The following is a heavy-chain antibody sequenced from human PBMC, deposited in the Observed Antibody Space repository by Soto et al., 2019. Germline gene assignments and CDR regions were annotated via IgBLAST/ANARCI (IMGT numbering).Heavy chain of an antibody. V-gene: IGHV1-69*02. CDR1: GGTFSSYT. D-gene: IGHD3-22*01. CDR3: ASAYYYDSSGYYYFDY. CDR2: IIPILGIA. J-gene: IGHJ4*02. Sequence: QVQLVQSGAEVKKPGSSVKVSCKASGGTFSSYTISWVRQAPGQGLEWMGRIIPILGIANYAQKFQGRVTITADKSTSTAYMELSSLRSEDTAVYYCASAYYYDSSGYYYFDYWGQGTLVTVSS.